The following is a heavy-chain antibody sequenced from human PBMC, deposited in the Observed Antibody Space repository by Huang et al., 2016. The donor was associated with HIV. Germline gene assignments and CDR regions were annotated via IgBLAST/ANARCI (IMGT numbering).Heavy chain of an antibody. CDR1: GGSITDSNYY. CDR3: ARHFGSWSGYFDS. J-gene: IGHJ4*02. Sequence: QLQLQESGPGLVRPSETLSLICTVSGGSITDSNYYWGWIRQPPGKGLEWIGSSYYSGDTDDNPSLKGRVTMSVDTSKNRFSLDIRSVAVADTAIFYCARHFGSWSGYFDSWGQGTLVPVSS. D-gene: IGHD3-10*01. CDR2: SYYSGDT. V-gene: IGHV4-39*01.